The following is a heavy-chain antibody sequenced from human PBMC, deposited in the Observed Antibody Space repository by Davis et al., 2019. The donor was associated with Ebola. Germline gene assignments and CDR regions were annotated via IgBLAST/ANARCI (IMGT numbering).Heavy chain of an antibody. CDR2: INPNTGAT. CDR1: GYTFTGHY. D-gene: IGHD1-1*01. Sequence: ASVTVSCKTFGYTFTGHYLHWVRQAPGQGLEWMGWINPNTGATKYAQKFQGRVTMTRDTSISTAYMDLSRLTFDDTAVYYCAKLEPNMAALDYWGQGTLVTVSS. J-gene: IGHJ4*02. V-gene: IGHV1-2*02. CDR3: AKLEPNMAALDY.